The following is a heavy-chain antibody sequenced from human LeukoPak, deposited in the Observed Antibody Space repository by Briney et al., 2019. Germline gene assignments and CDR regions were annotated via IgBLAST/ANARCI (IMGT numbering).Heavy chain of an antibody. Sequence: GGSLRLSCAASGLTGSHNYVSWVRQAPGKGLEWVASINPDGNKKYSADSVKGRFTISRDNAENSLYLQMNSLRVEDTAFYYCARDLAYSRLDYWGQGMLVTVSS. CDR3: ARDLAYSRLDY. CDR2: INPDGNKK. V-gene: IGHV3-7*01. J-gene: IGHJ4*02. CDR1: GLTGSHNY. D-gene: IGHD5-18*01.